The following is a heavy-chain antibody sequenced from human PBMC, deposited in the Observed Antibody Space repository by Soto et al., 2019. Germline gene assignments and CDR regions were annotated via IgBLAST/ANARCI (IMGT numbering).Heavy chain of an antibody. CDR3: AKGDYDYIWGSWSCFDY. CDR2: ISGSGGST. J-gene: IGHJ4*02. Sequence: GGSLRLSCAASGFTFSSYAMSWVRQAPGKGLEWVSAISGSGGSTYYADSVKGRFTISRDNSKNTLYLQMNSLRAEDTAVYYCAKGDYDYIWGSWSCFDYWGQGTLVTVSS. CDR1: GFTFSSYA. V-gene: IGHV3-23*01. D-gene: IGHD3-16*01.